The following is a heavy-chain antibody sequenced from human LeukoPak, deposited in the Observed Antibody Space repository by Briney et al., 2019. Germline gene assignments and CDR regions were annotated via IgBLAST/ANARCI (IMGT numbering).Heavy chain of an antibody. CDR1: GFTFSSYA. J-gene: IGHJ4*02. Sequence: GGSLRLSCAASGFTFSSYAMSWVRQAPGKGLEWVSAITANGGKTYYAVSVKGRFTISRDNSKNTLYLQMNSLRAEDTAVFYCAKLTESFFDSRSDYWGQGTLVTISS. V-gene: IGHV3-23*01. D-gene: IGHD3-22*01. CDR3: AKLTESFFDSRSDY. CDR2: ITANGGKT.